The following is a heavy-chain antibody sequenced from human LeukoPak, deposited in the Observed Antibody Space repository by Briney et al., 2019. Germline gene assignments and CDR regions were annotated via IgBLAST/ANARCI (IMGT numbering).Heavy chain of an antibody. V-gene: IGHV3-53*01. Sequence: RGSLRLSCAASGFTISSYYMAWVRQAPGKGLEWVSVIYHSGNTDYADSVKGRFTISRDNSKNTVYLQMSSLRAEDTAVYYCARVRVTGYSNFAYWGQGTLVTVSS. CDR2: IYHSGNT. D-gene: IGHD3-9*01. CDR1: GFTISSYY. J-gene: IGHJ4*02. CDR3: ARVRVTGYSNFAY.